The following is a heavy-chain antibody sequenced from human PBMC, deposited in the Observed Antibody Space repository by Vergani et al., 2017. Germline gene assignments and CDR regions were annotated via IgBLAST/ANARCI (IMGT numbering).Heavy chain of an antibody. CDR3: ARDCSSGWYGRYYYYMDV. CDR2: INPSGGST. V-gene: IGHV1-46*01. D-gene: IGHD6-19*01. CDR1: GYTFTSYY. J-gene: IGHJ6*03. Sequence: QVQLVQSGAEVKKPGASVKVSCKASGYTFTSYYMHWVRQAPGQGLEWMGIINPSGGSTSYAQKFQGRVTMTRDTSTSTGYMELSSLRSEDTAVYYCARDCSSGWYGRYYYYMDVWGKGTTVTVSS.